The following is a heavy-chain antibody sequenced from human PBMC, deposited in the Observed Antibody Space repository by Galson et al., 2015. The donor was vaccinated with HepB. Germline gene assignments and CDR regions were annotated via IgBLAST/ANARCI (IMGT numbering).Heavy chain of an antibody. V-gene: IGHV6-1*01. CDR3: ARDGSSSSEDDYYYYYMDV. CDR1: GDSVSSNSAA. Sequence: CAISGDSVSSNSAAWNWIRQSPSRGLEWLGRTYYRSKWYNDYAVSVKSRITINPDTSKNQFSLQLNSVTPEDTAVYYCARDGSSSSEDDYYYYYMDVWGKGTTVTVSS. D-gene: IGHD6-6*01. J-gene: IGHJ6*03. CDR2: TYYRSKWYN.